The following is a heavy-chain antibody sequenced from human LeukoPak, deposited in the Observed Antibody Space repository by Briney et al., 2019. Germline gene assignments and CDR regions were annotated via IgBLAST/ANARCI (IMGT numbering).Heavy chain of an antibody. V-gene: IGHV3-23*01. J-gene: IGHJ4*02. CDR3: AKDTGTTSSYYFDY. D-gene: IGHD1-1*01. Sequence: GGSLRLSCAASGFTFSSYSMNWVRQAPGKGLEWVSAMSGSGGSTYYADSVKGRFTISRDNSKNTLYLQMNSLRAEDTAVYYCAKDTGTTSSYYFDYWGQGTLVTVSS. CDR1: GFTFSSYS. CDR2: MSGSGGST.